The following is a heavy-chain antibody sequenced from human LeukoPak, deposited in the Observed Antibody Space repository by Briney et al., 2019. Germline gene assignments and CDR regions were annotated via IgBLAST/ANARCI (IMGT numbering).Heavy chain of an antibody. D-gene: IGHD3-10*01. V-gene: IGHV3-9*01. CDR1: GFTFDDYA. Sequence: GGSLRLSCAASGFTFDDYAMHWVRQAPGKGLEWVSGISWNSGSIDYADSVKGRFTISRDNAKNSLYVQMNSLRVEDTAVYYCAREGPGGFDIWGQGTMVTVSS. CDR3: AREGPGGFDI. CDR2: ISWNSGSI. J-gene: IGHJ3*02.